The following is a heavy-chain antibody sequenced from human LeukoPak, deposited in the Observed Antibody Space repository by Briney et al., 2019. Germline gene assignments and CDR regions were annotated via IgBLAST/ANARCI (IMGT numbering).Heavy chain of an antibody. CDR3: ARGYLSSSWPT. CDR1: GGTFSSYA. Sequence: GSSVKVSCKASGGTFSSYAISWVRQAPGQGLEWMGRIIPILGIANYAQKFQGRVTITADKSTSTAYMELSSLRSEDTAVYYCARGYLSSSWPTWGQGTLVTVSS. J-gene: IGHJ5*02. CDR2: IIPILGIA. D-gene: IGHD6-13*01. V-gene: IGHV1-69*04.